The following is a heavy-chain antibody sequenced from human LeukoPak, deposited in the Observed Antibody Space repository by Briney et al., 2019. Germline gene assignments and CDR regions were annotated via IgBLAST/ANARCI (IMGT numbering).Heavy chain of an antibody. J-gene: IGHJ4*02. CDR2: ISGSGGST. CDR3: AREGYGYANGFDY. Sequence: GGSLRLSCAASGFTFSGYAMSWVRQAPGKGLEWVSAISGSGGSTYYADSVKGRFTISRDNAKNSLYLQMNSLRAEDTAVYYCAREGYGYANGFDYWGQGTLVTVSS. D-gene: IGHD5-18*01. CDR1: GFTFSGYA. V-gene: IGHV3-23*01.